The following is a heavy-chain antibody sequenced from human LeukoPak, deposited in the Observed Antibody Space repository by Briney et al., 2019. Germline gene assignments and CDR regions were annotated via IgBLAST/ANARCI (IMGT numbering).Heavy chain of an antibody. Sequence: GGSLRLSCAASGFTFSRYTINWVRQAPGKGLEWVSSISSGSSTIYYADSVKGRFTISRDNVKNSLYLQMNSLRDDDTAVYYCAKDSSITNYYYGMDVWGQGTTVTVSS. V-gene: IGHV3-48*02. CDR1: GFTFSRYT. D-gene: IGHD2-2*01. CDR3: AKDSSITNYYYGMDV. J-gene: IGHJ6*02. CDR2: ISSGSSTI.